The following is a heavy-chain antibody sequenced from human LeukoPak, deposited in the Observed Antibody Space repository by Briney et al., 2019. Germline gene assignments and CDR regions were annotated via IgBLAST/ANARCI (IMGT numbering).Heavy chain of an antibody. J-gene: IGHJ4*02. CDR1: GFTFSSYS. CDR3: ARDSPNEAILWWSIDY. V-gene: IGHV3-21*01. CDR2: ISSSSYR. D-gene: IGHD2-21*01. Sequence: GGSLRLSCTGSGFTFSSYSMNWVRQAPGKGLEWVSSISSSSYRYYEESVKGRFSISRDNAGNSLYLQMNSLRAEDTAVYYCARDSPNEAILWWSIDYWGQGTLVTVSS.